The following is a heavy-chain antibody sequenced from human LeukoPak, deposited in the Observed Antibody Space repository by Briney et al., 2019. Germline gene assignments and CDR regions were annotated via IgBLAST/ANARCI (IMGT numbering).Heavy chain of an antibody. J-gene: IGHJ5*02. V-gene: IGHV3-73*01. CDR3: TTYSSGHH. D-gene: IGHD6-19*01. CDR1: GFRFRDWD. Sequence: GSLRLSCAASGFRFRDWDMHWVRQAPGKGLEWVGRIGGKPKGYATAYAASVKGRFTISRDESKNTAYLQMNSLRPEDMAVYYCTTYSSGHHWGQGTLVTVSS. CDR2: IGGKPKGYAT.